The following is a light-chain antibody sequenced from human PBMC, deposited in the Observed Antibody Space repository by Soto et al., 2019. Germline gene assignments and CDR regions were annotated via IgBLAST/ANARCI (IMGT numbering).Light chain of an antibody. CDR2: GAS. J-gene: IGKJ1*01. CDR1: QSVSVN. V-gene: IGKV3-15*01. CDR3: QQYNSYRWT. Sequence: EIVMTQSPATLSVSPGERATLSCRASQSVSVNLAWYQQKPGQAPRLLIYGASTRATDIPPSFTGSGSGTEFTLTISSLQPDDFATYYCQQYNSYRWTFGQGTKVDNK.